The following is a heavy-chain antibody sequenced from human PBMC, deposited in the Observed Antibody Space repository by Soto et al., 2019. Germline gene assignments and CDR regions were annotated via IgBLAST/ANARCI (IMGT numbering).Heavy chain of an antibody. Sequence: ASAKRSCKASVGTFSSYAISWVRQAPGQGLEWMGGIIPIFGTANYAQKFQGRVTITADESTSTAYMELSSLRSEDTAVYYCARGGGDIVVVPAAIASPYYYGMDVWGQGTTVTVSS. CDR3: ARGGGDIVVVPAAIASPYYYGMDV. CDR2: IIPIFGTA. D-gene: IGHD2-2*01. V-gene: IGHV1-69*13. J-gene: IGHJ6*02. CDR1: VGTFSSYA.